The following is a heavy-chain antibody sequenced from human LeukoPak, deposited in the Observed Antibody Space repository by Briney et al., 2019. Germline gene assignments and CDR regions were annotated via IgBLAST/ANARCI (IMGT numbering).Heavy chain of an antibody. CDR3: ARPPYYGDDAFDI. J-gene: IGHJ3*02. V-gene: IGHV4-34*01. CDR2: INHSGST. Sequence: SETLSLTCAVYGGSFSGYYWSWIRQPPGKGLEWIGEINHSGSTNYNPSLKSRVTISVDTSKNQFSLKLSSVTAADTAVYYCARPPYYGDDAFDIWGQGTMVTVSS. CDR1: GGSFSGYY. D-gene: IGHD4-17*01.